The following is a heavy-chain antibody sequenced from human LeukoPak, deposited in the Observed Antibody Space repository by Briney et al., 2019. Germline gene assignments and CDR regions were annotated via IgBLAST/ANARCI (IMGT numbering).Heavy chain of an antibody. CDR1: GGSFSGYY. CDR3: ARIAVAGRCFDY. V-gene: IGHV4-34*01. J-gene: IGHJ4*02. Sequence: SETLSLTCAVYGGSFSGYYWSWIRQPPGKGLEWIGEINHSGSTNYNPSLKSRVTISVDTSKNQFSLKLSSVTAADTAVYYCARIAVAGRCFDYWGQGTLVTVSS. CDR2: INHSGST. D-gene: IGHD6-19*01.